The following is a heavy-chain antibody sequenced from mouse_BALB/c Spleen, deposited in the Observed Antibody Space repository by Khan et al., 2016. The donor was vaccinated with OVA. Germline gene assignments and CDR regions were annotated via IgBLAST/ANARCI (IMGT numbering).Heavy chain of an antibody. J-gene: IGHJ4*01. V-gene: IGHV3-1*02. CDR2: IYYSGSI. Sequence: EVQLQESGPDLVKPSQSLSLTCTVTGYSFTSGYSWHWIRQFPGNQLEWMGYIYYSGSINYNQSFKSRTTITLDTSNNQSFLQLNSVTTEDTATYYCARDGNYMDYWGQGTSVTVSA. CDR3: ARDGNYMDY. D-gene: IGHD2-1*01. CDR1: GYSFTSGYS.